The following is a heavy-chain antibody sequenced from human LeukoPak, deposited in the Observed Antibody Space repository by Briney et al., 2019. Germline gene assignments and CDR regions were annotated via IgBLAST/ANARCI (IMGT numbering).Heavy chain of an antibody. CDR3: ARDRGDYDQIYYHYGMDV. CDR1: GFTFRNYG. D-gene: IGHD4-17*01. Sequence: GGSLRLSCIASGFTFRNYGMSWVRQAPGKGLEWVAVIWYDGSNKYYADSVKGRFTISRDNSKNTLYLQMNSLRAEDTAVYYCARDRGDYDQIYYHYGMDVWGQGTTVTVSS. V-gene: IGHV3-33*08. CDR2: IWYDGSNK. J-gene: IGHJ6*02.